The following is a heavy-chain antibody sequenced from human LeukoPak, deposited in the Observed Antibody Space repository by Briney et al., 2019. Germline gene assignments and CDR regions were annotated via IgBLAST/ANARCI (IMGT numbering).Heavy chain of an antibody. CDR1: GGSFSGYY. V-gene: IGHV4-34*01. D-gene: IGHD3-16*02. CDR3: ARGVVYDYVWGSYRPSDAFDI. CDR2: INHSGST. Sequence: SETLSLTCAVYGGSFSGYYWSWIRQPPGKGLEWIGEINHSGSTNYNPSLKSRVTISVDTSKNQFSLKLSSVTAADTAVYYCARGVVYDYVWGSYRPSDAFDIWGQGTMVTVSS. J-gene: IGHJ3*02.